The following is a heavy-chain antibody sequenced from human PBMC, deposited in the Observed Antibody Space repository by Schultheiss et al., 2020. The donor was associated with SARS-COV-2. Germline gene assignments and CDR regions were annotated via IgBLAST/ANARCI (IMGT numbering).Heavy chain of an antibody. D-gene: IGHD1-14*01. CDR2: VHNSGTT. J-gene: IGHJ6*02. CDR3: ARGLPTGYYYYYGMDV. Sequence: SETLSLTCTVSGGSVSSSPYYWDWIRQPPGKGLEWIGSVHNSGTTYYNPSLKSRVTISVDTSKNQFSLKLNSVTAADTAVYYCARGLPTGYYYYYGMDVWGQGTTVTVSS. V-gene: IGHV4-39*01. CDR1: GGSVSSSPYY.